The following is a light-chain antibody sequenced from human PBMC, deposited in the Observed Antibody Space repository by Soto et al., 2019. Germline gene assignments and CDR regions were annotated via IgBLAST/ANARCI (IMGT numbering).Light chain of an antibody. V-gene: IGKV3-11*01. J-gene: IGKJ5*01. Sequence: EVVLTQSPVTLSLSPGERATLSCRASQSFRGLLAWYQQKPGQAPRLPIYDAYNRATGIPPRFSGSGSGTDFTVTISSLEPEDSAVYYCQQRHIWPITCGQGTRLEMK. CDR3: QQRHIWPIT. CDR1: QSFRGL. CDR2: DAY.